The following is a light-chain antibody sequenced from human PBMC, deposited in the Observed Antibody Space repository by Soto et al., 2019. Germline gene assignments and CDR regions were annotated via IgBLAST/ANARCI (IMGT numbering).Light chain of an antibody. CDR2: GTS. V-gene: IGKV3-20*01. CDR3: HQYRT. J-gene: IGKJ1*01. Sequence: EIVLTQSPGTLSLSPGERATLSCRASQSVRSDYLGWYQQKPGQAPRLIIFGTSSRATGIPDRFSGSGSGTDFTLTINRLGPEDFAVYYCHQYRTFGQGTKVDIK. CDR1: QSVRSDY.